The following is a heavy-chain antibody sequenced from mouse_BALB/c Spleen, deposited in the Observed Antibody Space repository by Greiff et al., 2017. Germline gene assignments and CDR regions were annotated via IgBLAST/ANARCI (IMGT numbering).Heavy chain of an antibody. CDR2: IYPGAGDT. CDR1: GYAFSSSW. D-gene: IGHD2-10*02. Sequence: QVQLQQSGPELVKPGASVKISCKASGYAFSSSWMNWVKQRPGQGLEWIGRIYPGAGDTNYNGKFKGKATLTADKSSSTAYMQLSSLTSVDSAVYFCARREYGNYAMDYWGQGTSVTVSS. V-gene: IGHV1-82*01. J-gene: IGHJ4*01. CDR3: ARREYGNYAMDY.